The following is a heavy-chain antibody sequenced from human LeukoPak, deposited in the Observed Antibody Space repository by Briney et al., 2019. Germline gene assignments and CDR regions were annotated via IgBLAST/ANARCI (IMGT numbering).Heavy chain of an antibody. CDR1: GFTFSSYA. Sequence: PGGSLRLSCATSGFTFSSYAMSWVRQAPGKGLGWVSTISPSGGVTFYSDSVRGRFTISRDYSKGTLFLQMNSLRAKDTALYYCAKAHVPTMIRGVVSSDWGQGTLVTVSS. V-gene: IGHV3-23*01. D-gene: IGHD3-10*01. J-gene: IGHJ4*02. CDR3: AKAHVPTMIRGVVSSD. CDR2: ISPSGGVT.